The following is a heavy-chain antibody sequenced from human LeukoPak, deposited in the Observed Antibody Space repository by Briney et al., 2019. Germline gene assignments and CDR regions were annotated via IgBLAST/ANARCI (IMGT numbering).Heavy chain of an antibody. D-gene: IGHD3-10*01. Sequence: GRSLRLSCAASGFTFSSYAMHWVRQAPGKGLEWVAVISYDGSNKYYADSVKGRFTISRDNSKNTLYLQMNSLRAEDTAVYYCARDPMARGVPYFDYWGQGTLVTVSS. CDR3: ARDPMARGVPYFDY. CDR2: ISYDGSNK. V-gene: IGHV3-30*04. CDR1: GFTFSSYA. J-gene: IGHJ4*02.